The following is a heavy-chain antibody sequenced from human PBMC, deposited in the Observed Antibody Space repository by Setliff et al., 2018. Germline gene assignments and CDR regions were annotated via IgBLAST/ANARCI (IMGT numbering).Heavy chain of an antibody. Sequence: PSETLSLTCIVSGASIREYYWSWVRQPPGKGLEWIGNLYYNGGTSHNPSFEDRVSISRDTSKNQFSLTVQSVTAADTAVYYFRLAHCNDTSCEEALDYWSQGTLVT. D-gene: IGHD2-2*01. CDR3: RLAHCNDTSCEEALDY. J-gene: IGHJ4*02. CDR2: LYYNGGT. V-gene: IGHV4-59*01. CDR1: GASIREYY.